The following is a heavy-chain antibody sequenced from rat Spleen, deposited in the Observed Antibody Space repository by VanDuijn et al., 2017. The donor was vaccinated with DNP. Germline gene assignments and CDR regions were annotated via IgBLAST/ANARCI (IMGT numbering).Heavy chain of an antibody. CDR2: ISTSGGST. CDR1: GFTFSNSD. D-gene: IGHD1-9*01. Sequence: EVQLVESGGGLVQPGRSLKLSCAASGFTFSNSDMAWVRQAPTKGLKWVASISTSGGSTYYRDSVKGRFTISRDNAENTVYLQMNSLTSEDTAIYYCARTYYLWGQGTSVTVSS. CDR3: ARTYYL. J-gene: IGHJ4*01. V-gene: IGHV5S13*01.